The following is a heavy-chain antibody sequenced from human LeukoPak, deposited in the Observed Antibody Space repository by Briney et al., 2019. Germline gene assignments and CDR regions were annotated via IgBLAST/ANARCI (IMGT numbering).Heavy chain of an antibody. CDR3: ARGRTFDY. V-gene: IGHV4-34*01. CDR2: INHSGST. J-gene: IGHJ4*02. Sequence: PSETLSLTCTVSGGSISNYYWSWIRQPPGKGLEWIGEINHSGSTNYNPSLKSRVTISVDTSKNQFSLKLSSVTAADTAVYYCARGRTFDYWGQGTLVTVSS. CDR1: GGSISNYY.